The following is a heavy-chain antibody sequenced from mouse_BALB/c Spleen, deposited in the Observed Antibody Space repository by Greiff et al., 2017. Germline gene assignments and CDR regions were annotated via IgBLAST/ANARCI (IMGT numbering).Heavy chain of an antibody. Sequence: EVKLVESGGGLVQPGGSRKLSCAASGFTFSSFGMHWVRQAPEKGLEWVAYISSGSSTIYYADTVKGRFTISRDNPKNTLFLQMTSLRSEDTAMYYCARSFYYYGSSVYYFDYWGQGTTLTVSS. D-gene: IGHD1-1*01. CDR1: GFTFSSFG. J-gene: IGHJ2*01. V-gene: IGHV5-17*02. CDR3: ARSFYYYGSSVYYFDY. CDR2: ISSGSSTI.